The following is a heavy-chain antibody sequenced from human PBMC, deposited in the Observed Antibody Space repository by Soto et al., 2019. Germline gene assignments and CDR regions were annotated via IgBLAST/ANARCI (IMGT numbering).Heavy chain of an antibody. V-gene: IGHV4-34*01. CDR3: SRGNFYYGLDV. Sequence: QVQLQQWGAGLLKPSETLSLICAVYGGSFSGNYWSWIRQPPGKGLEWIGEFSDSGSTNYNPSLKSRVTISEDMSKRQFSLKLSSVTAAVTAVYYCSRGNFYYGLDVWGQGTTVTVSS. CDR2: FSDSGST. CDR1: GGSFSGNY. J-gene: IGHJ6*02.